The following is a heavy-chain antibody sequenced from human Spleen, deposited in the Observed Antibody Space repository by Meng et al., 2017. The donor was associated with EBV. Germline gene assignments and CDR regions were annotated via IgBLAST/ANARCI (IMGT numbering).Heavy chain of an antibody. CDR2: IYHSGST. J-gene: IGHJ4*02. D-gene: IGHD1-1*01. CDR1: GGSISSSNG. Sequence: GRPRESWPGLVEPWGALSPTSACSGGSISSSNGWSWVRQPPGKGLEWIGEIYHSGSTNYNPSLKSRVTISVDKSKNQFSLKLSSVTAADTAVYYCARDGSGSGTDFDYWGQGTLVTVSS. CDR3: ARDGSGSGTDFDY. V-gene: IGHV4-4*02.